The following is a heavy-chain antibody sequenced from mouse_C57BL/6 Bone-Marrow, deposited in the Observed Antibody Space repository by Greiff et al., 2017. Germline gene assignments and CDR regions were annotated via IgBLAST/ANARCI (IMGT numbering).Heavy chain of an antibody. Sequence: QVQLQQPGAELVKPGASVKLSCTASGYTFTSYWMHWVKQRPGRGLEWIGRIAPNSGGTKYNEKFKSKATLTVDKPSSTAYMQLSSLTSEDSAVYYCARPLRTWFAYGGQGTLVTVSA. CDR2: IAPNSGGT. CDR3: ARPLRTWFAY. D-gene: IGHD1-1*01. J-gene: IGHJ3*01. V-gene: IGHV1-72*01. CDR1: GYTFTSYW.